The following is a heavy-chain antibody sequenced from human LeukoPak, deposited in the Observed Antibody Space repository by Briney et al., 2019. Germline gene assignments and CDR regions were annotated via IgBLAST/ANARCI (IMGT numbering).Heavy chain of an antibody. CDR2: ITSSSSCI. Sequence: GGSLRLPCAASGFTFSSYSMNWVRQAPGKGLEWVSSITSSSSCIYYADSVKDRFTISRDNAKNSLYLQMNSLRAEDTAVYYCARGDIAAAGTGVDPWGQGTLVTVSS. J-gene: IGHJ5*02. D-gene: IGHD6-13*01. CDR1: GFTFSSYS. CDR3: ARGDIAAAGTGVDP. V-gene: IGHV3-21*01.